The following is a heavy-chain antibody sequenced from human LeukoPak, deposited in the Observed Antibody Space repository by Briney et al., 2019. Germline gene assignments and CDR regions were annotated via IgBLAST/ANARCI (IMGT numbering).Heavy chain of an antibody. CDR2: IYYSGST. Sequence: PSETLSLTCTVSGGSISSSSYYWGWIRQPPGKGLEWIGSIYYSGSTYYNPSLKSRVTISVDTSKNQFSLKLSSVTAADTAVYYCARDHHGHYYYDSSGYTYFDYWGQGTLVTVSS. J-gene: IGHJ4*02. CDR1: GGSISSSSYY. V-gene: IGHV4-39*07. CDR3: ARDHHGHYYYDSSGYTYFDY. D-gene: IGHD3-22*01.